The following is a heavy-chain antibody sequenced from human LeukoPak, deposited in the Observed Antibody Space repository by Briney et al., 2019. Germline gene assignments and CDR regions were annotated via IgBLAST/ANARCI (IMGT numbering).Heavy chain of an antibody. V-gene: IGHV3-23*01. J-gene: IGHJ4*02. CDR1: GFTFSSYA. CDR2: ISGSGGST. CDR3: AKGVITFGGVIVTPPRYFDY. Sequence: GGSLRLSCAASGFTFSSYAMSWVRQAPGKGLEWVSAISGSGGSTYYADSVKGRFTISRDNSKNTLYLQMNSLRAEDTAVYYCAKGVITFGGVIVTPPRYFDYWGQGTLVTVSS. D-gene: IGHD3-16*02.